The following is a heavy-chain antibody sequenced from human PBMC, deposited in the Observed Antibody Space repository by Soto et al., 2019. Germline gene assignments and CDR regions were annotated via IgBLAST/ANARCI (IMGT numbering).Heavy chain of an antibody. CDR3: ASRDPGTSVDY. D-gene: IGHD1-7*01. V-gene: IGHV4-4*02. Sequence: SETLSLTCAVSGGSFTSNNCWTCVRQPPGQGLEWIGEIYRTGSTNYNPSLKSRVTISLDKSENQFSLKVTSLTAADTAVYYCASRDPGTSVDYWGQGTLVTVSS. CDR2: IYRTGST. CDR1: GGSFTSNNC. J-gene: IGHJ4*02.